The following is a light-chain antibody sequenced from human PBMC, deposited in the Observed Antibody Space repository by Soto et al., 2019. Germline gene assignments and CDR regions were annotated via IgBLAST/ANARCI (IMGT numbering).Light chain of an antibody. CDR1: QSVSSSY. CDR3: QQYGSSPLT. V-gene: IGKV3-20*01. CDR2: DAS. Sequence: ESVLTQSPGTLSLSPGERATLSCRASQSVSSSYLAWYQQKPGQAPRLLIFDASSRATGIPDRFSGSGSGTDFTLTISRLEPEDFAVYFCQQYGSSPLTFGGGTKVDIK. J-gene: IGKJ4*01.